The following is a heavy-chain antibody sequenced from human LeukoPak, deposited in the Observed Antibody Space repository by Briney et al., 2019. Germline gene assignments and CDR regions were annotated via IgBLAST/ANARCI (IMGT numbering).Heavy chain of an antibody. V-gene: IGHV1-69*13. Sequence: SVKVSCKASGGTFSSYAISWVRQAPGQGLEWMGGIIPILGTANYAQKFQGRVTITADESTSTAYMELSSLRSEDTAVYYCARATLYDFWSGYSYYYYMDVWGKGTTVTVSS. J-gene: IGHJ6*03. D-gene: IGHD3-3*01. CDR3: ARATLYDFWSGYSYYYYMDV. CDR2: IIPILGTA. CDR1: GGTFSSYA.